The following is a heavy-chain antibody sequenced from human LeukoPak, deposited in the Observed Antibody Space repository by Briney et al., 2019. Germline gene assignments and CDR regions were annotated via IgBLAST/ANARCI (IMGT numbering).Heavy chain of an antibody. D-gene: IGHD6-13*01. J-gene: IGHJ4*02. Sequence: PSETLSLTCTVSGGSISSYYWSWIRQPPGKGLEWIGYIYYSGSTNYNPSLKSRVTISVDTSKNQFSLKLSSVTAADTAVYYCARSPPGIAAAFSWGQGTLVTVSS. CDR2: IYYSGST. CDR3: ARSPPGIAAAFS. V-gene: IGHV4-59*08. CDR1: GGSISSYY.